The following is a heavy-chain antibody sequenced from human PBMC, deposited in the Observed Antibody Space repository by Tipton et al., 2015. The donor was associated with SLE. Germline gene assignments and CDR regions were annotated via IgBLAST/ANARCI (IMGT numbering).Heavy chain of an antibody. CDR3: ARGQYKRDY. CDR2: IYYSGST. Sequence: TLSLTCTVSGGSISSYYWSWIRQPPGKGLEWIGYIYYSGSTNYNPSLKSRVTISVDTSKNQFSLNLRSVTAADTAVYYCARGQYKRDYWGQGTLVTVSS. CDR1: GGSISSYY. V-gene: IGHV4-59*12. D-gene: IGHD1-1*01. J-gene: IGHJ4*02.